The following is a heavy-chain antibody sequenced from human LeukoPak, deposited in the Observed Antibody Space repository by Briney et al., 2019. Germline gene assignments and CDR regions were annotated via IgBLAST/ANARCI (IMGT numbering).Heavy chain of an antibody. CDR2: IYYSGST. D-gene: IGHD3-3*01. CDR3: ARDPYDFWSGHPYGMDV. CDR1: GGSISSGGYY. Sequence: SETLSLTCTVSGGSISSGGYYWSWIRQHPGKGLEWIGYIYYSGSTNYNPSLKSRVTISVDTSKNQFSLKLSSVTAADTAVYYCARDPYDFWSGHPYGMDVWGQGTTVTVSS. J-gene: IGHJ6*02. V-gene: IGHV4-61*08.